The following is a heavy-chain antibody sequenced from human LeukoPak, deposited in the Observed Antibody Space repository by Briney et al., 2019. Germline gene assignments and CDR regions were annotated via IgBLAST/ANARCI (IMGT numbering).Heavy chain of an antibody. CDR1: GFTLSSYW. D-gene: IGHD1-26*01. J-gene: IGHJ4*02. V-gene: IGHV3-7*01. Sequence: GGSLRLSCAASGFTLSSYWMSWVRQAPGKGLEWVANIKQDGSEKYYVDSVKGRFTISRDNAKNSVYLQMNSLRAEDTAVYYCASSGSYRFDYWGQGTLVTVSS. CDR3: ASSGSYRFDY. CDR2: IKQDGSEK.